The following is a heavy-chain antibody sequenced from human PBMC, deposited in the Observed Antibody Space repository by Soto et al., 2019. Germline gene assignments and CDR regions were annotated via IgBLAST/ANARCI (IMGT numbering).Heavy chain of an antibody. CDR3: ARGVAAAGIPISMDV. J-gene: IGHJ6*02. CDR1: GYTFTGYY. CDR2: INPNSGGT. V-gene: IGHV1-2*04. D-gene: IGHD6-13*01. Sequence: ASVKVSCNASGYTFTGYYMHWVRQAPGQGLEWMGWINPNSGGTNYAQKFQGWVTMTRDTSISTAYMELSRLRSDDTAVYYCARGVAAAGIPISMDVWGQGTTVTVSS.